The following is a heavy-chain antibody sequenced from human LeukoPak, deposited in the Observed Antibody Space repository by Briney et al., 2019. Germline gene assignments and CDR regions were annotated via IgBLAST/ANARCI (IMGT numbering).Heavy chain of an antibody. CDR1: GGSFGGYY. V-gene: IGHV4-34*01. CDR2: INHSGST. D-gene: IGHD3-22*01. CDR3: ARAPRFYDSSGYYYGSRGRNWFDP. Sequence: QPSETLSLTCAVYGGSFGGYYWSWIRQPPGKGLEWIGEINHSGSTNYNPSLKSRVTISVDTSKNQFSLKLSSVTAADTAVYYCARAPRFYDSSGYYYGSRGRNWFDPWGQGTLVTVSS. J-gene: IGHJ5*02.